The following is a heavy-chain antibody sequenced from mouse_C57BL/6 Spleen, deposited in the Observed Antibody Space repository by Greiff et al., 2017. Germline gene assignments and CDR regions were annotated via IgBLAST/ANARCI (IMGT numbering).Heavy chain of an antibody. V-gene: IGHV10-1*01. D-gene: IGHD1-1*01. CDR3: VRSITVVHLDY. J-gene: IGHJ2*01. Sequence: EVKLVESGGGLVQPKGSLKLSCAASGFSFNTYAMNWVRQAPGKGLEWVARIRSKSNNYATYYADSVKDRFTISRDDSESMLYLQMNTLKTEDTSMYYCVRSITVVHLDYWGQGTTLTVSS. CDR1: GFSFNTYA. CDR2: IRSKSNNYAT.